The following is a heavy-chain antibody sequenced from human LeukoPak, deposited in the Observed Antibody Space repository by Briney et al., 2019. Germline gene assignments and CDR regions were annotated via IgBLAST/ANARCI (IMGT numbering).Heavy chain of an antibody. Sequence: GESLKISCKGSGYSFTNYWIGWVRQMPGKGLEWMGIIYPGDSAGDSDTRYSPSFQGQVTISADKSISTAYLQWSSLKASDTAMYYCARGGSAPEWHSGYYYYMDVWGKGTTVTVSS. D-gene: IGHD2-15*01. CDR2: IYPGDSAGDSDT. CDR3: ARGGSAPEWHSGYYYYMDV. CDR1: GYSFTNYW. J-gene: IGHJ6*03. V-gene: IGHV5-51*01.